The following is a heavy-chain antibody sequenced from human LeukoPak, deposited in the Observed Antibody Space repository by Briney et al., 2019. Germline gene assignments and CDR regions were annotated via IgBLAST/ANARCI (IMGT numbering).Heavy chain of an antibody. Sequence: PGGSPRLSCVASGFTFDNYAMSWVRQAPGKGLEWVSAITGSGRDTYHADSVKGRFTISRDNSKNTLYLQMNSLRAEDTAVYYCAKCWSVSSGWYLPDYWGQGTLVTVSS. J-gene: IGHJ4*02. CDR2: ITGSGRDT. CDR1: GFTFDNYA. CDR3: AKCWSVSSGWYLPDY. D-gene: IGHD6-19*01. V-gene: IGHV3-23*01.